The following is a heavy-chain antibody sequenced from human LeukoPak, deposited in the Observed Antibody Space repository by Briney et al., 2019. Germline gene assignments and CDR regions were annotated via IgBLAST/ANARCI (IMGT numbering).Heavy chain of an antibody. D-gene: IGHD6-19*01. CDR1: GYSFTNYW. J-gene: IGHJ4*02. CDR3: ARRPFGTHSSGWYFDY. Sequence: GESLKISCKDSGYSFTNYWIGWVRQMPGKGLEWMGILYPGDSDTSYSPSFQGQVTISADKSISTAYLQWSSLKASDTAMYYCARRPFGTHSSGWYFDYWGQGTLVTVSS. CDR2: LYPGDSDT. V-gene: IGHV5-51*01.